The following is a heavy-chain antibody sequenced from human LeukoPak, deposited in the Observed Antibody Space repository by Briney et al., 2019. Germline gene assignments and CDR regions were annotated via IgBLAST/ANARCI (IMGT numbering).Heavy chain of an antibody. V-gene: IGHV3-23*01. CDR2: ITGSGGGT. CDR1: GFTFSNSA. Sequence: GGSLRLSCAASGFTFSNSAMSWVRQAPGKGLEWVSAITGSGGGTYYADSVKGRFTISRDNSKNTLDLQVNSLRAEDTAVYYCAKEAAEYFDYWGQGTLITVSS. J-gene: IGHJ4*02. CDR3: AKEAAEYFDY.